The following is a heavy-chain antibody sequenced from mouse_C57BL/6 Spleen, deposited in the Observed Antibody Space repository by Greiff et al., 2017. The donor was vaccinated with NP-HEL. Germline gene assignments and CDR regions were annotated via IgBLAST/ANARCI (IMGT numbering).Heavy chain of an antibody. CDR1: GYTFTSYW. D-gene: IGHD1-1*01. CDR2: INPSNGGT. V-gene: IGHV1-53*01. Sequence: QVQLQQPGTELVKPGASVKLSCKASGYTFTSYWMHWVKQRPGQGLEWIGNINPSNGGTNYNEKFKSKATLTVDKSSSTAYMQLSSLTSEDSAVYYCAREGPYYYGSSYVFDYWGQGTTLAVSS. J-gene: IGHJ2*01. CDR3: AREGPYYYGSSYVFDY.